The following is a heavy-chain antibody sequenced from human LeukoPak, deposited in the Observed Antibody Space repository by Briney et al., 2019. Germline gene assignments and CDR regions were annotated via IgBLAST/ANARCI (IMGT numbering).Heavy chain of an antibody. J-gene: IGHJ4*02. Sequence: GGSLRLSCAASGFTFNSYAMSWVRRAPGKGLEWVSYISSSSSYINYADSVKGRFTISRDNAKNSLYLQMNSLRADDTAVYYCARERLGELSYHDYWGQGTLVTVSS. D-gene: IGHD3-16*02. CDR2: ISSSSSYI. CDR3: ARERLGELSYHDY. V-gene: IGHV3-21*05. CDR1: GFTFNSYA.